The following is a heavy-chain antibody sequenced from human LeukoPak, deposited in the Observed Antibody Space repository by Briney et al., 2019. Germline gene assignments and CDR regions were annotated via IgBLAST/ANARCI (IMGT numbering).Heavy chain of an antibody. Sequence: SETLSLTCSVSGGFISGYYWTWIRQPPGKRLEWLGYIYSTGSTNYNPSLKSRIAISVDTSKNQFYLNLTSVSAADTAVYFCVRKIAAGSLTPWGQGTLVTVSS. J-gene: IGHJ5*02. CDR2: IYSTGST. D-gene: IGHD6-13*01. CDR3: VRKIAAGSLTP. CDR1: GGFISGYY. V-gene: IGHV4-59*13.